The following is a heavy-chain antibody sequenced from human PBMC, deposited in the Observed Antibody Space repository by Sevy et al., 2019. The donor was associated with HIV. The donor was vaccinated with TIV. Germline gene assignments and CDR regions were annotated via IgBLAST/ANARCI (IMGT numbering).Heavy chain of an antibody. D-gene: IGHD6-13*01. CDR3: ALVGLAAAGGGFGAFDM. CDR1: GFTFSDYY. Sequence: GGSLRLSCAASGFTFSDYYMTWIRQAPGKGLEWVSYISGSTNAIFFADSVKGRFIISRDNTKKSPYLRMNTLRAEDTGVYYWALVGLAAAGGGFGAFDMWGQGTMVTVSS. V-gene: IGHV3-11*01. J-gene: IGHJ3*02. CDR2: ISGSTNAI.